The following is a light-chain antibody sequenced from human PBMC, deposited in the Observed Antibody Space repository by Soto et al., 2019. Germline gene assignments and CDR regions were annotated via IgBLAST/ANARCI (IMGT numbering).Light chain of an antibody. V-gene: IGKV1-17*01. CDR3: LQHNSYPRT. Sequence: IQMTQSPSSLSASVGDRVTITCRASQGIRNDVGWYQQKPGKAPKRLIYAAYNLQSGVPSRFXGXXXGXEXXXXXXXLXPEDFAXYYXLQHNSYPRTFGRGTKVEIK. J-gene: IGKJ4*01. CDR2: AAY. CDR1: QGIRND.